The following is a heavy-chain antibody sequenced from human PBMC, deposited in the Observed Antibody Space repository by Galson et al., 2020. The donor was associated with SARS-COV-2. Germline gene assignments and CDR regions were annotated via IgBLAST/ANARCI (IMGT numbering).Heavy chain of an antibody. CDR1: GFTFSNAW. V-gene: IGHV3-15*01. D-gene: IGHD2-15*01. Sequence: GESLKISCAASGFTFSNAWMSWVRQAPGKGLEWVGHIKSKTDGGTTDYAAPVKGRFTISRDDSKNTLYLQMNSLKTEDTAVYYCTTGPLGYCSGGSCSDAFDIWGQGTMVTVSS. CDR2: IKSKTDGGTT. CDR3: TTGPLGYCSGGSCSDAFDI. J-gene: IGHJ3*02.